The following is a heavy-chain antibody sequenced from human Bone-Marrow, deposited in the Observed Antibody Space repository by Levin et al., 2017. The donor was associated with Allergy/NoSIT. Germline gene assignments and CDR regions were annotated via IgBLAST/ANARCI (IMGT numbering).Heavy chain of an antibody. J-gene: IGHJ5*02. V-gene: IGHV3-23*01. Sequence: HTGGSLRLSCTASGLTLNNYAMSWVRQAPGKGLEWVSGIVGGLETTFYLDSVRGRFIISRDNSKNTVYLQMNYLRAEDTAVYYCAKGPVAEGLQWFDPWGQGTLVTVSS. CDR3: AKGPVAEGLQWFDP. CDR2: IVGGLETT. CDR1: GLTLNNYA. D-gene: IGHD6-19*01.